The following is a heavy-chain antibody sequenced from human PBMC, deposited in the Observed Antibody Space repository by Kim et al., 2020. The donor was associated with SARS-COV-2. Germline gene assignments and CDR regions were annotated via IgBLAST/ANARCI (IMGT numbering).Heavy chain of an antibody. CDR3: ARDLRAAAWDLYYYYYMDV. Sequence: GGSLRLSCAASGFTFSDYYMSWIRQAPGKGLEWVSYISSSGSTIYYADSVKGRFTISRDNAKNSLYLQMNSLRAEDTAVYYCARDLRAAAWDLYYYYYMDVWGKGTTVTVSS. CDR1: GFTFSDYY. CDR2: ISSSGSTI. J-gene: IGHJ6*03. V-gene: IGHV3-11*01. D-gene: IGHD6-13*01.